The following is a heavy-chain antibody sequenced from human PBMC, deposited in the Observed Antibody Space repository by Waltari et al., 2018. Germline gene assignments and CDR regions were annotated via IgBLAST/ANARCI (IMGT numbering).Heavy chain of an antibody. V-gene: IGHV1-69*05. J-gene: IGHJ6*03. CDR1: GGTFSSYA. D-gene: IGHD2-15*01. CDR2: IIPIFGTA. CDR3: ARARTPYCSGGSCFPHYYYYYYMDV. Sequence: QVQLVQSGAEVKKPGSSVKVSCKASGGTFSSYAISWVRQAPGQGLEWMGGIIPIFGTANYAQKFQGRGTITTDESTSTAYMELSSLRSEDTAVYYCARARTPYCSGGSCFPHYYYYYYMDVWGKGTTVTVSS.